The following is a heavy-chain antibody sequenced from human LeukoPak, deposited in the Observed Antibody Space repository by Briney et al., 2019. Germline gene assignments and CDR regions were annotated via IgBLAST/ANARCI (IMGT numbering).Heavy chain of an antibody. CDR2: ISAYNGNT. CDR3: ARDWLEGVPAATFFYY. Sequence: ASVKVSCKASGYTFTSYGISWVRQPPGQGLEWMGWISAYNGNTNYAQKLQGRVTMTTDTSTSTAYMELRSLRSDDTAVYYCARDWLEGVPAATFFYYLGQGTLGTVSS. J-gene: IGHJ4*02. V-gene: IGHV1-18*01. CDR1: GYTFTSYG. D-gene: IGHD2-2*01.